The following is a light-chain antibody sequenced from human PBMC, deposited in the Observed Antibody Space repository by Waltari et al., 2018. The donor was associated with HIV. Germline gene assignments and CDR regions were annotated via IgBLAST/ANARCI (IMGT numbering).Light chain of an antibody. V-gene: IGLV1-51*01. CDR3: ATWDASLGAGV. CDR1: HSTLGAHF. J-gene: IGLJ3*02. CDR2: DDY. Sequence: QSVLTQPPAVSAAPGQRVSISCSGHHSTLGAHFVSWYQQPPGTVPKLLIFDDYKRPSGIPDRFAGSKSGTSATLAIDTLQTGDEATYYCATWDASLGAGVFGGGTVLTVL.